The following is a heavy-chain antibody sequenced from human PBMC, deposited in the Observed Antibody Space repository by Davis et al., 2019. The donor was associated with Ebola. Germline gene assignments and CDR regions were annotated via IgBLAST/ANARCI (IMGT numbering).Heavy chain of an antibody. CDR2: IYSSGST. CDR3: AREAGGISDFDY. J-gene: IGHJ4*02. V-gene: IGHV4-4*07. CDR1: GGSISSFY. Sequence: PSETLSLTCTVSGGSISSFYWSWLRQPAGKGLEWIGRIYSSGSTNYRPSLKSRVTISVDTSKNQFSLSLSSATATDTAVYFCAREAGGISDFDYWGQGTLVTVSS. D-gene: IGHD2-21*01.